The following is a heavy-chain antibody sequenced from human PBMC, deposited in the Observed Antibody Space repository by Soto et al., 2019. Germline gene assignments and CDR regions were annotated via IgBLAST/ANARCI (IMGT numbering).Heavy chain of an antibody. Sequence: PGGSLRLSCSASGFTFSSYAMHWVRQAPGKGLEYVSAISSNGGSTYYADSVKGRFTISRDNSKNKLYLQMNSLRAEDKAVYYCAKVAAAMVSYYYYGMDVWGQGTKVTVSS. J-gene: IGHJ6*02. CDR3: AKVAAAMVSYYYYGMDV. CDR2: ISSNGGST. D-gene: IGHD5-18*01. CDR1: GFTFSSYA. V-gene: IGHV3-64*04.